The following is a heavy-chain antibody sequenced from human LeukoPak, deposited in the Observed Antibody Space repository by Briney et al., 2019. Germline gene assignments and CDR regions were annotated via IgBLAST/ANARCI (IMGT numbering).Heavy chain of an antibody. D-gene: IGHD3-10*01. CDR1: GFTVSGNY. Sequence: GGSLRLSCTASGFTVSGNYMNWVRQAPGKGLEWVSVVYTDGNIYYADSVKGRFTISKDNSKNTVDLLMNNVRAEGTALYYCAKGKFGDPLNYWGQGTLVTVSS. CDR3: AKGKFGDPLNY. J-gene: IGHJ4*02. V-gene: IGHV3-53*01. CDR2: VYTDGNI.